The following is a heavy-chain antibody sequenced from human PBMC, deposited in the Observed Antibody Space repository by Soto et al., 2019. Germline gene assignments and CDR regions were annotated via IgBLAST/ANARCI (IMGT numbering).Heavy chain of an antibody. CDR1: GYTFTGYY. CDR2: MNPNNGDT. D-gene: IGHD3-22*01. CDR3: ARIKIYYDSSGPFEC. Sequence: ASVKISCKASGYTFTGYYIHWVRQAPGQGLEWMGWMNPNNGDTNYAQKFQGRVTMTRDTSISTASMELSRLTSDDTAVYFCARIKIYYDSSGPFECWGEGTLVTVSS. J-gene: IGHJ4*02. V-gene: IGHV1-2*02.